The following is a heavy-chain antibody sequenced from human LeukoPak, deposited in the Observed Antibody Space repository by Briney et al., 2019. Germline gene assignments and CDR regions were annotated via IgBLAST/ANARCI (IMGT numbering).Heavy chain of an antibody. CDR1: GFTFSSYG. D-gene: IGHD3-10*01. V-gene: IGHV3-30*02. CDR3: AKDPVRNYYGSGSYSNPYYYYYMDV. J-gene: IGHJ6*03. CDR2: IRYDGSNK. Sequence: PGGSLRLSCAASGFTFSSYGMHWVRQAPGKGLEWVAFIRYDGSNKYYADSVKGRFTISRDNSKNTLYLQMNSLRAEDTAVYYCAKDPVRNYYGSGSYSNPYYYYYMDVWGKGTTVTISS.